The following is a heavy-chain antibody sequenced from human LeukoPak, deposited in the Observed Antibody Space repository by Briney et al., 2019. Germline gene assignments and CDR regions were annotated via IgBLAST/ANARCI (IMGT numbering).Heavy chain of an antibody. D-gene: IGHD3-3*01. CDR3: ASTYYDFWSGYYTRLGLNWFDP. V-gene: IGHV3-21*01. Sequence: GGSLRLSCSASGFIFSTYGMHWVRQAPGKGLEWVSSISSSSSYIYYADSVKGRFTISRDNAKNSLYLQMNSLRAEDTAVYYCASTYYDFWSGYYTRLGLNWFDPWGQGTLVTVSS. J-gene: IGHJ5*02. CDR1: GFIFSTYG. CDR2: ISSSSSYI.